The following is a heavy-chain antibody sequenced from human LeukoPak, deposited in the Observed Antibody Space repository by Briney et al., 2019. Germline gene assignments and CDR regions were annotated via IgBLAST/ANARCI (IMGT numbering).Heavy chain of an antibody. D-gene: IGHD1-14*01. CDR2: IYHSGST. V-gene: IGHV4-38-2*02. CDR3: ARDLSGILRNWFDP. Sequence: KPSETLSLTCAVSGYSISSAYYRGWIRQPPGKGLEWIGSIYHSGSTYYNPSLKSRVTISVDTSKNQFSLKLSSVTAANTAVYYCARDLSGILRNWFDPWGQGTLVTVSS. CDR1: GYSISSAYY. J-gene: IGHJ5*02.